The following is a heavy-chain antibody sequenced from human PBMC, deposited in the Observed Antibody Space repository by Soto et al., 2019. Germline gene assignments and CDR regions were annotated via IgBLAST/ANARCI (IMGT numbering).Heavy chain of an antibody. CDR2: IKSKTDGGTT. CDR3: TTVAVAGTWDGAFDI. Sequence: GSLRLSCAASGFTFSNAWMSWVRQAPGKGLEWVGRIKSKTDGGTTDYAAPVKGRFTISRDDSKNTLYLQMNSLKTEDTAVYYCTTVAVAGTWDGAFDIWGQGTMVTVSS. J-gene: IGHJ3*02. D-gene: IGHD6-19*01. CDR1: GFTFSNAW. V-gene: IGHV3-15*01.